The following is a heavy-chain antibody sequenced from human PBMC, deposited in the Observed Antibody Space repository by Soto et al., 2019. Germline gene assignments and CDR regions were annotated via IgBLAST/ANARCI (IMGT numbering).Heavy chain of an antibody. V-gene: IGHV1-46*03. D-gene: IGHD4-17*01. J-gene: IGHJ4*02. CDR3: ARPTVYYFDY. CDR1: GFTFSNYY. CDR2: INPGSGTT. Sequence: QVQLVQSGAEVKKPGASVKVSCKTSGFTFSNYYIHWVRQAPGQGLEWMGIINPGSGTTNYAQKFHGRITVTWDTSTSTVYMQLSSLTSDDTAVYYCARPTVYYFDYWGQGTLITVSS.